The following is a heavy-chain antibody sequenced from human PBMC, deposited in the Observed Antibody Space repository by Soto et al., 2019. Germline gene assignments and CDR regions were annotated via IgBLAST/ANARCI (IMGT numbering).Heavy chain of an antibody. CDR3: AKDRSGSYPNNWFDP. V-gene: IGHV3-30*18. CDR2: ISYDGSNK. J-gene: IGHJ5*02. D-gene: IGHD1-26*01. CDR1: GFTFSDYG. Sequence: QVQLVESGGGLVQPGRSLRLSCAASGFTFSDYGMHWVRQAPGKGLEWVAVISYDGSNKYYVDSVKGRFTISRDNSKNAPDLQMNSLRAEDTAVYYCAKDRSGSYPNNWFDPWGQGTLVTVSS.